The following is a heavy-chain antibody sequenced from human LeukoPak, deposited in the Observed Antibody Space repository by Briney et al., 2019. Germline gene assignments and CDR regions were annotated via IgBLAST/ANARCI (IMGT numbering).Heavy chain of an antibody. D-gene: IGHD5-24*01. CDR1: GGSISSSSYY. CDR2: IYYSGST. J-gene: IGHJ4*02. Sequence: PSETLSLTCTVSGGSISSSSYYWGWIRQPPGKGLEWIGSIYYSGSTYYNPSLKSRVTISVDTSKNQFSLKLSSVTAADTAVYYCARDSRDSRIFDYWGQGTRVTVSS. CDR3: ARDSRDSRIFDY. V-gene: IGHV4-39*07.